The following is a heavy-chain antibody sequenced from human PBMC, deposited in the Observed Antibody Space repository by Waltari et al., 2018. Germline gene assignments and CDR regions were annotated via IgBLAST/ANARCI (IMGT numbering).Heavy chain of an antibody. Sequence: QVQLVQSGAEVKKPGASVTVSCKPSGYTFTDHYIHWVRQAPGQGLEWMGLVIPKSGGTSYPQKFKDRVTMTRDTSISTAYMEVSRLTFDDTAVYFCARWPALSADPYYFDYWGQGTLVTVSS. CDR2: VIPKSGGT. CDR3: ARWPALSADPYYFDY. D-gene: IGHD3-16*01. J-gene: IGHJ4*02. CDR1: GYTFTDHY. V-gene: IGHV1-2*06.